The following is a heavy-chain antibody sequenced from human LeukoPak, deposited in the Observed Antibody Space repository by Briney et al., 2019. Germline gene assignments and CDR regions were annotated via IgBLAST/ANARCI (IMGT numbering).Heavy chain of an antibody. CDR3: STETAGNY. V-gene: IGHV1-24*01. Sequence: ASVKVSCKAFGHTLRDLSIHWVRQAHGKVLEWMGGYDPEDDERIYSEKFLGRVTLTEDTSTDTAYMELTSLRSDDTAVYYCSTETAGNYWGQGTLVTVSS. D-gene: IGHD3-10*01. CDR1: GHTLRDLS. CDR2: YDPEDDER. J-gene: IGHJ4*02.